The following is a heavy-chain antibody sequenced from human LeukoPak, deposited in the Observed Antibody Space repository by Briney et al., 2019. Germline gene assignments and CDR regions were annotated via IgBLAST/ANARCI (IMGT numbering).Heavy chain of an antibody. D-gene: IGHD3-22*01. V-gene: IGHV1-18*01. CDR2: ISACNGNT. CDR1: GYTFTSYG. J-gene: IGHJ4*02. Sequence: ASVKVSCKASGYTFTSYGISWVRQAPGQGLEWMGWISACNGNTNYAQKLQGRVTMTTDTSTSTAYMELRSLRSDDTAVYYCAREKGFTYYYDSSGYHYFDYWGQGTLVTVSS. CDR3: AREKGFTYYYDSSGYHYFDY.